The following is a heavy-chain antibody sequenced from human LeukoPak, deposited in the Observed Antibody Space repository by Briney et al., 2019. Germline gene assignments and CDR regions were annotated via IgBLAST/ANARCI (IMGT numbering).Heavy chain of an antibody. CDR1: GGSTSSYY. J-gene: IGHJ1*01. V-gene: IGHV4-4*07. D-gene: IGHD4-17*01. CDR3: ARGDNDYGDYEYFQH. CDR2: IYTSGST. Sequence: RASETLSLTCTVSGGSTSSYYWSWIRQPAGKGLEWIGRIYTSGSTNYNPSLKSRVTMSVDTSKNQFSLKLSSLTAADTAVYYCARGDNDYGDYEYFQHWGQGTLVTVSS.